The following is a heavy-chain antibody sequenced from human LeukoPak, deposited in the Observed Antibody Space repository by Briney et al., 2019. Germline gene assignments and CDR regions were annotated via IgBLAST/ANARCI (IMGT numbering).Heavy chain of an antibody. Sequence: SETLSLTCTVSGGSISSGDYYWSWIRQPPGKGLEWIGYIYYSGSTYYNPSLKSRVTISVDTSKNQFSLKLSSVTAADTAVYYCARDRDGYNYRYFDYWGQGTLVTVSS. J-gene: IGHJ4*02. CDR2: IYYSGST. V-gene: IGHV4-30-4*02. CDR1: GGSISSGDYY. D-gene: IGHD5-24*01. CDR3: ARDRDGYNYRYFDY.